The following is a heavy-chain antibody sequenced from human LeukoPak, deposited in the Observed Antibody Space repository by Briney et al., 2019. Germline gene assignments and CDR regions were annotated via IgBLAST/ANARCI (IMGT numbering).Heavy chain of an antibody. CDR1: GCTFTSYA. CDR2: INAGNGNT. CDR3: ARGAGDRTYYDILTGYTPKLFGY. Sequence: ASVKVSCKASGCTFTSYAMHWVRQAPGQRLEWMGWINAGNGNTKYSQKFQGRVTITRDTSASTAYMELSSLRSEDTAVYYCARGAGDRTYYDILTGYTPKLFGYWGQGTLVTVS. J-gene: IGHJ4*02. V-gene: IGHV1-3*01. D-gene: IGHD3-9*01.